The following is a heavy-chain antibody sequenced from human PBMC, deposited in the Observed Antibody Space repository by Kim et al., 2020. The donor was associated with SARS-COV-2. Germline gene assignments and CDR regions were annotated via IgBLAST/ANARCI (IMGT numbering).Heavy chain of an antibody. D-gene: IGHD6-19*01. CDR3: ARVKAVAGTGSWFDP. Sequence: KLQGRVTMTTDTATSTAYMELRSLRSDDTAVYYCARVKAVAGTGSWFDPWGQGTLVTVSS. V-gene: IGHV1-18*01. J-gene: IGHJ5*02.